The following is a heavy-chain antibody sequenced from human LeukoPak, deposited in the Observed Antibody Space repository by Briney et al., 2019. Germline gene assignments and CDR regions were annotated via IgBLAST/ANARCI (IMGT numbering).Heavy chain of an antibody. Sequence: ASVKVSCKASGYTFTGYYMHWVRQAPGQGLEWMGWINPNSGGTNYAQKFQGRVTMTRDTSISTAYMELSRLRSDDTAVYHCARESGRGVWFDPWGQGTLVTVSS. CDR3: ARESGRGVWFDP. CDR1: GYTFTGYY. CDR2: INPNSGGT. V-gene: IGHV1-2*02. D-gene: IGHD6-25*01. J-gene: IGHJ5*02.